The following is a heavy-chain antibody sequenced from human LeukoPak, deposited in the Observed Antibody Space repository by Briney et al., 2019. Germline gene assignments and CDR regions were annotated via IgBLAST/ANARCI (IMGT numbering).Heavy chain of an antibody. CDR2: IKSKTDGGTT. CDR3: TTALRGIIY. J-gene: IGHJ4*02. CDR1: GFTFSNAW. V-gene: IGHV3-15*01. D-gene: IGHD3-10*01. Sequence: SGGALRLSCAASGFTFSNAWLSWVRQAPGKGLEWLGRIKSKTDGGTTDYAAPVKGRVTISRDDSKYTLDLQMNSLRTEDTAVYYCTTALRGIIYWGQGTLVTVSS.